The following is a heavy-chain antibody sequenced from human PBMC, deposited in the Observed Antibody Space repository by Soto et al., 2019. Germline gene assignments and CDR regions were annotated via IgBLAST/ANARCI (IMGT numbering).Heavy chain of an antibody. V-gene: IGHV3-9*01. J-gene: IGHJ4*02. CDR3: AKDGSRRQQPYYFDY. D-gene: IGHD6-13*01. CDR1: GFTFGDYA. CDR2: ISWNSGSI. Sequence: GGSLRLSCAASGFTFGDYALHWVRQAPGKGLEWVSGISWNSGSIGYADSVKGRFTISRDNAKNSLYLQMNSLRAEDTALYYCAKDGSRRQQPYYFDYWGRGTLVTVSS.